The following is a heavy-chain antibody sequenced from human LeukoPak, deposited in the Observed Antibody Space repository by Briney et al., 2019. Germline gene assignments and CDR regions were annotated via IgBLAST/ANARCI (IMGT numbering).Heavy chain of an antibody. CDR3: ARDDSSGYYPLYYFDY. J-gene: IGHJ4*02. CDR2: IYYSGST. Sequence: SETLSLTCTVSGGSISSSTYYWGWIRQPPGKGLEWIGSIYYSGSTFYNPSLKSRVTISADTSKNQFSLRLSSVTAADTAVYYCARDDSSGYYPLYYFDYWGQGTLVTVSS. V-gene: IGHV4-39*02. CDR1: GGSISSSTYY. D-gene: IGHD3-22*01.